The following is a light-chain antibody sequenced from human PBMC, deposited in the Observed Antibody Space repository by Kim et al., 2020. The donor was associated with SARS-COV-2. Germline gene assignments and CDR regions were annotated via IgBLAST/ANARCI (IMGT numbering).Light chain of an antibody. J-gene: IGKJ2*01. V-gene: IGKV1-39*01. CDR2: AAS. Sequence: DIQMTQSPSSLSASVGDRVTITCRAGQSISSYLNWYQQKPGKAPKLLIYAASSLQSGVPSRFSGSGSGTDFTLTISSLQPEDFATYYCKQSYSTPPYTFGQGTKLEI. CDR1: QSISSY. CDR3: KQSYSTPPYT.